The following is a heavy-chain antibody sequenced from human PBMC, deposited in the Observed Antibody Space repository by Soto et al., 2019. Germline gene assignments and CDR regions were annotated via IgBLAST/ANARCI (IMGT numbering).Heavy chain of an antibody. V-gene: IGHV4-34*01. CDR3: ARARNPIDY. CDR2: INHSGST. CDR1: GGSFSGYY. D-gene: IGHD1-1*01. Sequence: SETLSLTCAVYGGSFSGYYWSWIRQPPGKGLEWIGEINHSGSTNYNPSLKSRVTISVDTSKNQFSLKLSSVTAADTAVYYCARARNPIDYWGQGTLVTVSS. J-gene: IGHJ4*02.